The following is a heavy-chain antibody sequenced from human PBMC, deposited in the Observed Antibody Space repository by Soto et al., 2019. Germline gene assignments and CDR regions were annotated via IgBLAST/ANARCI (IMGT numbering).Heavy chain of an antibody. CDR3: ARLYGGYTGV. V-gene: IGHV4-59*11. D-gene: IGHD1-26*01. J-gene: IGHJ1*01. CDR1: GGSINTHH. CDR2: VHYTGTT. Sequence: SETLSLTCTLSGGSINTHHWSWVRQSPGKGLEWIGYVHYTGTTKYSPSFTSRVTISIDTSKTQFFLKLTSVSTADTAVYYCARLYGGYTGVWGKGTPVTVPS.